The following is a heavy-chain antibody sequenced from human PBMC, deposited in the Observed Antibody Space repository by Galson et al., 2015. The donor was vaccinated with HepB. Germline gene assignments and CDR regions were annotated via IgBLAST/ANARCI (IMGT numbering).Heavy chain of an antibody. CDR3: AADLTLGGTGDSSGYYYDY. Sequence: SVKASCKASGFTFTSSAMQWVRQARGQRLEWIGWIVVGSGNTNYAQKFQERVTITRDMSTSTAYMELSSLRSEDTAVYYCAADLTLGGTGDSSGYYYDYWGQGTLVTVSS. J-gene: IGHJ4*02. D-gene: IGHD3-22*01. V-gene: IGHV1-58*02. CDR1: GFTFTSSA. CDR2: IVVGSGNT.